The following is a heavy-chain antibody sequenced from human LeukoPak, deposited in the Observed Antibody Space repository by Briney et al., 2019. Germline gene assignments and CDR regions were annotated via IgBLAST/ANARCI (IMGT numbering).Heavy chain of an antibody. CDR3: ASLWDIVVVPADAFDI. CDR1: GGTFSSYA. CDR2: IIPIFGTA. Sequence: SVKVSCKASGGTFSSYAISWVRQAPGQGLEWMGRIIPIFGTANYAQKFQGRVTITADESTSTAYMELSSLRSGDTAVYYCASLWDIVVVPADAFDIWGQGTMVTVSS. D-gene: IGHD2-2*01. J-gene: IGHJ3*02. V-gene: IGHV1-69*13.